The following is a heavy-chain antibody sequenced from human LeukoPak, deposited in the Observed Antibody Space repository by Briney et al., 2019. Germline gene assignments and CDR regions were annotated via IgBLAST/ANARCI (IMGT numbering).Heavy chain of an antibody. V-gene: IGHV3-20*01. D-gene: IGHD3-22*01. Sequence: GGSLRLSCAASGFTFDDYGMSWVRQAPGKGLEWVSGINWNGGSTGYADSVKGRFTISRDNAKNSLYLQMNSLRAEDTALYHCARGPGLRDYYDSSGYFGYWGQGTLVTVSS. J-gene: IGHJ4*02. CDR3: ARGPGLRDYYDSSGYFGY. CDR2: INWNGGST. CDR1: GFTFDDYG.